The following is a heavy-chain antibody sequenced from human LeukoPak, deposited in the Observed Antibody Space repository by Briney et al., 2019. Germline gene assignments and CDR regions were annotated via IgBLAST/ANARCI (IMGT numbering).Heavy chain of an antibody. D-gene: IGHD1-26*01. V-gene: IGHV3-74*01. Sequence: GGSLRLSCAASGFTFSDDWMHWVRQAPGKGLVWVSRVRRDGIETNYADSVKGRFTISRDNARTTLYLQMNSLRAEDTAIYYCARNFVGSDSSDFDSWGQGTLVTVSS. CDR3: ARNFVGSDSSDFDS. CDR1: GFTFSDDW. J-gene: IGHJ4*02. CDR2: VRRDGIET.